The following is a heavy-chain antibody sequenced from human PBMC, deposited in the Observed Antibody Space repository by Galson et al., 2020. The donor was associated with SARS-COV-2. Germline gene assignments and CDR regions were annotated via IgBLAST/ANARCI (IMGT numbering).Heavy chain of an antibody. V-gene: IGHV1-69*13. CDR2: IIPIFGTV. D-gene: IGHD5-12*01. J-gene: IGHJ4*02. Sequence: SVKVSCKASGGTFLSYTINWVRQAPGQGLEWMGGIIPIFGTVNYAQKFQGRVTVIADESTSTASMELSSLGSEDTAVYYCATTYSGYDRIVVPGHFDYWGQGTLVTVSS. CDR3: ATTYSGYDRIVVPGHFDY. CDR1: GGTFLSYT.